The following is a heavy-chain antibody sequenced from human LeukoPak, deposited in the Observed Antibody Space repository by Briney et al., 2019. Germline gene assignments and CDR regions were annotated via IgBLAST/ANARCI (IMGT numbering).Heavy chain of an antibody. Sequence: GASVKVSCKASGGTFSSYAISWVRQAPGQGLEWMGGIIPIFGTANYAQKFQGRVTITADKSTSTAYMELSSLRSEDTAVYYCARAAYYYDRWFDPWGQGTLVTVSS. CDR1: GGTFSSYA. V-gene: IGHV1-69*06. D-gene: IGHD3-22*01. CDR3: ARAAYYYDRWFDP. J-gene: IGHJ5*02. CDR2: IIPIFGTA.